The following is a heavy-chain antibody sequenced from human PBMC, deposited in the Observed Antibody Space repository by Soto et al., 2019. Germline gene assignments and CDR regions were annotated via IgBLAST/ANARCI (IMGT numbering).Heavy chain of an antibody. Sequence: QITLKESGPTLVKPTQTLTLTCTFSGFSLSTTEEGVGWIRQPPGKAPEWLALIYWDDDKRYSPSLKTRLTITKDTSKNQVVLTVTNVDLVDTATYYCAHGSCFGADCYPNPYFDFWGQGILVTVSS. V-gene: IGHV2-5*02. CDR3: AHGSCFGADCYPNPYFDF. D-gene: IGHD2-21*02. CDR1: GFSLSTTEEG. J-gene: IGHJ4*02. CDR2: IYWDDDK.